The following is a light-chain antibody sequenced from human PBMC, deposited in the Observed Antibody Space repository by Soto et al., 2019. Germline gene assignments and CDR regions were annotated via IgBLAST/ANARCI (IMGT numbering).Light chain of an antibody. J-gene: IGLJ3*02. CDR3: VLYMGSGIGV. V-gene: IGLV8-61*01. CDR1: SGSVSTSNY. Sequence: QTVVTQEPSFSVSPGRTVTLTCGLSSGSVSTSNYPSWYQQTPGQAPRTLIYSTNTRSSGVPDRFSASILGNKAALTITGAQADDESDYYCVLYMGSGIGVFGGGTKLTVL. CDR2: STN.